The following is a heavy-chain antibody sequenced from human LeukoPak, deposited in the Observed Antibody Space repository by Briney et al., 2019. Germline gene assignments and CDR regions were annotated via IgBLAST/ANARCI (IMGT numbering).Heavy chain of an antibody. V-gene: IGHV4-38-2*02. CDR1: GYSIGSGYY. D-gene: IGHD3-10*01. CDR3: ARSDGYGLIGI. Sequence: SETLSLTCTVSGYSIGSGYYWGWIRQPPGKGLEWIGSIYSSGSTYYNPSLKSRVIILFDTAKNHFSLNLSSVTAADTAVYYCARSDGYGLIGIWGQGTMVTVSS. J-gene: IGHJ3*02. CDR2: IYSSGST.